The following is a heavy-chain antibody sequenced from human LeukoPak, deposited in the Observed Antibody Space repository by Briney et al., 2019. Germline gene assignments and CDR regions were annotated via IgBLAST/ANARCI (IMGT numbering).Heavy chain of an antibody. CDR2: IYSGGST. CDR3: ATKLRFLEWLSHYGMDV. D-gene: IGHD3-3*01. Sequence: GGSLRLSCAASGFTVSSNYMSWVRQAPGKGLEWVSVIYSGGSTYYADSMKGRFTISRHNSKNTLYLQMNSLRAEDTAVYYCATKLRFLEWLSHYGMDVWGQGTTVTVSS. V-gene: IGHV3-53*04. CDR1: GFTVSSNY. J-gene: IGHJ6*02.